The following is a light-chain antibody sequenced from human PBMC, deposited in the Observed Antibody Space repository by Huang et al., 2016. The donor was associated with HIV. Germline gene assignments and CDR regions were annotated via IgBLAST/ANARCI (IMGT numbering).Light chain of an antibody. CDR1: QYISTD. J-gene: IGKJ4*01. Sequence: DIQMTQSPSSLSASVGDRVTITCRARQYISTDLNWSQQKPGEAPTLLIVGASSKLTGVLSRCSVSGSGNNFTLTISNLQPEDFAVYFCQQGYTTPTFGGGTRVEIK. CDR3: QQGYTTPT. V-gene: IGKV1-39*01. CDR2: GAS.